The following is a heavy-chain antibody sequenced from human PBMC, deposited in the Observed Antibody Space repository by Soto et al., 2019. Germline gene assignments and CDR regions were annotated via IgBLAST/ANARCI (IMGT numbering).Heavy chain of an antibody. Sequence: EVQLLESGGDLIQPGGSLRLSCVASGITFGSRAMSWVRQAPGEGLEWVSTITDTGGDAKYADSVRGRFTISRDNAKNSLYLQMNSLRAEDTAVYYCARAPLRPTRRPVAATYYFDYWGQGTLVTVSS. CDR3: ARAPLRPTRRPVAATYYFDY. D-gene: IGHD2-15*01. CDR1: GITFGSRA. V-gene: IGHV3-23*01. CDR2: ITDTGGDA. J-gene: IGHJ4*02.